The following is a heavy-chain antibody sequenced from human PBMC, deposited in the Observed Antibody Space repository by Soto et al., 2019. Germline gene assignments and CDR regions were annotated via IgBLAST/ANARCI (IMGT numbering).Heavy chain of an antibody. V-gene: IGHV4-4*02. Sequence: QVQLQGSGPGLVKPSGTLSLTCAVSGASVSSVYWWTWVRQPPGKGLEWIGEISHSGSTNYNPSPKSRVPISLAKSKNQFSLTLPFVPAADTAISYWAGGHNWNWGPWGQGTLFTAS. J-gene: IGHJ5*02. CDR3: AGGHNWNWGP. CDR2: ISHSGST. CDR1: GASVSSVYW. D-gene: IGHD1-7*01.